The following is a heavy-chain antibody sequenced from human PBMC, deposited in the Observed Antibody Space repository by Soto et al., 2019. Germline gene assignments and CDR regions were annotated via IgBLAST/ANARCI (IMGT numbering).Heavy chain of an antibody. J-gene: IGHJ4*02. CDR3: ARRGSSSWYGY. CDR2: IYYSGST. V-gene: IGHV4-39*01. Sequence: SETLSLTCTVSGGSISSSSYYWGWIRQPPGKGLEWIGSIYYSGSTYYNPSLKSRVTISVDTSKNQFSLKLSSVTATDTAVYYCARRGSSSWYGYWGQGTLVTVSS. CDR1: GGSISSSSYY. D-gene: IGHD6-13*01.